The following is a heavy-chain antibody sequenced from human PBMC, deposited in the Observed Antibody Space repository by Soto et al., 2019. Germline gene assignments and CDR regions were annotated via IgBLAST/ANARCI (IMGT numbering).Heavy chain of an antibody. Sequence: ASVKVSCKASGATFSSYAISWVRQAPGQGLEWMGGIIPIFGTANYAQKFQGRVTITADESTSTAYMELSSLRSEDTAVYYCARGDSSGYYSAPFDYWGQGTLVTVSS. V-gene: IGHV1-69*13. J-gene: IGHJ4*02. CDR2: IIPIFGTA. CDR3: ARGDSSGYYSAPFDY. CDR1: GATFSSYA. D-gene: IGHD3-22*01.